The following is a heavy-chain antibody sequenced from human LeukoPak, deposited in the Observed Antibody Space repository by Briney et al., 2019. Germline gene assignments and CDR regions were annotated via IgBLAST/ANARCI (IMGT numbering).Heavy chain of an antibody. Sequence: GGSLRLSCAASGFTFSSYAMHWVRQAPGKGLEWVAVISYDESNKYYADSVKGRFTISRDNAKNSLYLQMNSLRAEDTAVYYCARVSGVSYYMDVWGKGTTVTISS. CDR1: GFTFSSYA. D-gene: IGHD3-10*01. CDR2: ISYDESNK. V-gene: IGHV3-30*04. J-gene: IGHJ6*03. CDR3: ARVSGVSYYMDV.